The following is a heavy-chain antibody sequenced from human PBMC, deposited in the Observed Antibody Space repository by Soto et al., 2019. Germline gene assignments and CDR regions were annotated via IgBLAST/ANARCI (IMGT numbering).Heavy chain of an antibody. CDR3: ARGGRAVAGTLGY. V-gene: IGHV4-34*01. D-gene: IGHD6-19*01. CDR2: INHSGST. J-gene: IGHJ4*02. Sequence: QVQLQQWGAGLLKPSETLSLTGAVYGGSFSGYYWSWIRQPPGKGLEWIGEINHSGSTNYNPSLKSRVTISVDTSKNQFSLKLSSVTAADTAVYYCARGGRAVAGTLGYWGQGNLVTVSS. CDR1: GGSFSGYY.